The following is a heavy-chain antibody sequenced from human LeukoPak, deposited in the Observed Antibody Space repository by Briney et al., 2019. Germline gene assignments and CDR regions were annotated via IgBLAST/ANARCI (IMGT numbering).Heavy chain of an antibody. CDR1: GFIFGDYG. CDR2: IRSKADGGTT. V-gene: IGHV3-49*04. D-gene: IGHD1-1*01. J-gene: IGHJ5*02. Sequence: PGRSLRLSCTASGFIFGDYGLSWVRQAPGKGLEWVGFIRSKADGGTTEYAASVTGRFTISRDDSKSIAYLQMNSLQTEDTAVFYCSRVLTSGTSRFDPWGQGTLVPVSS. CDR3: SRVLTSGTSRFDP.